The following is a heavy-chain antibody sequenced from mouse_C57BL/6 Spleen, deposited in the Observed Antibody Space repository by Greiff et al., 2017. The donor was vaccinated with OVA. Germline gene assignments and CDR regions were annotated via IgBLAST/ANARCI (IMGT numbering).Heavy chain of an antibody. J-gene: IGHJ4*01. V-gene: IGHV5-17*01. CDR1: GFTFSDYG. CDR3: ARPYSINYGSAVDY. CDR2: IRSGSSTI. Sequence: EVQVVEPGGGLVKPGGSLKFSCAASGFTFSDYGMHWVRQAPEKGLEWVAYIRSGSSTIYYADKVKGRSTITRDNAKTTLFLQMTSMRSEDTARYYCARPYSINYGSAVDYWGQGTLVTVSA. D-gene: IGHD2-5*01.